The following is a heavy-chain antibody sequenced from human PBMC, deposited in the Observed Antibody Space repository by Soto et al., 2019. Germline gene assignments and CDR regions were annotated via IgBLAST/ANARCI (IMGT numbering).Heavy chain of an antibody. CDR1: GFTFSSYG. D-gene: IGHD2-8*01. CDR3: ARDHDCTNGVCYIDGSMDV. CDR2: IWYDGSNK. V-gene: IGHV3-33*01. J-gene: IGHJ6*02. Sequence: GGSLRLSCAASGFTFSSYGMHWVRQAPGKGLEWVAVIWYDGSNKYYADSVKGRFTISRDNSKNTLYLQMNSLRAEDTAVYYCARDHDCTNGVCYIDGSMDVWGQGTTVTVSS.